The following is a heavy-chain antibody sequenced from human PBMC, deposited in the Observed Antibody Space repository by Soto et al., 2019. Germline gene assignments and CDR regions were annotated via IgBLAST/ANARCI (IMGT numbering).Heavy chain of an antibody. J-gene: IGHJ4*02. V-gene: IGHV3-48*03. CDR2: ISSSGSTI. Sequence: EVQLVESGGGLVQPGGSLRLSCAASGFTFSGYEMNCVRQAPGRGLEWVSYISSSGSTIYYAGSVKGRFTISTDNAKNSLYLQMNTLRGEDTALYYCATGGSYYILWGQGTLVTVSS. D-gene: IGHD1-26*01. CDR3: ATGGSYYIL. CDR1: GFTFSGYE.